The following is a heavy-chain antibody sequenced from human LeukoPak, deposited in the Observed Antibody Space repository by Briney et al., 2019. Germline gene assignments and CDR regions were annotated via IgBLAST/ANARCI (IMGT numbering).Heavy chain of an antibody. CDR3: ARHSLSGGIDY. V-gene: IGHV4-39*01. CDR1: GGSFSTNTYY. Sequence: SETLSLTCTVSGGSFSTNTYYWGWIRQPPGKGLEWIENIYFSGTSRYNPSLRSRVTISVDTSKNQFSLKLSSVTAADTAVYFCARHSLSGGIDYWGRGILVTVSS. CDR2: IYFSGTS. J-gene: IGHJ4*02. D-gene: IGHD3-16*01.